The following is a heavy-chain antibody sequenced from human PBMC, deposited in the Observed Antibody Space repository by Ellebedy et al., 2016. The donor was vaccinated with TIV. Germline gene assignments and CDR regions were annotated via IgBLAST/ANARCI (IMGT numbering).Heavy chain of an antibody. CDR2: IWFNGKLK. Sequence: GESLKISCAASGFTFSQYHMHWVRQAPGKGLEWVALIWFNGKLKYYTDSVKGRFTLSRDNSRSRLFLQMNNLRADDTGVYSCVREVAEGQGDMDVWGQGTTFVVSS. J-gene: IGHJ6*02. CDR1: GFTFSQYH. V-gene: IGHV3-33*01. D-gene: IGHD5-12*01. CDR3: VREVAEGQGDMDV.